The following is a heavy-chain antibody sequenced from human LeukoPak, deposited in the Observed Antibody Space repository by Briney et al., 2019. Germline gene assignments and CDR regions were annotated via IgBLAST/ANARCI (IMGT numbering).Heavy chain of an antibody. Sequence: ASVKVSCKASGYTFTSYGISWVRQDPGQGLEWMGWISAYNGNTNYAQKLQGRVTMTTETSTSTAYMELRSLRSDDTAVYYCARDTDYDILTGYYNGAAAGFDYWGQGTLVTVSS. CDR2: ISAYNGNT. J-gene: IGHJ4*02. CDR3: ARDTDYDILTGYYNGAAAGFDY. CDR1: GYTFTSYG. D-gene: IGHD3-9*01. V-gene: IGHV1-18*04.